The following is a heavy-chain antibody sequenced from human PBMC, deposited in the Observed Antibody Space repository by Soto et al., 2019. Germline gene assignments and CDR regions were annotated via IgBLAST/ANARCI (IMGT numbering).Heavy chain of an antibody. CDR3: ARDRIYGYGMDV. Sequence: GGSLRLSCAASGFTFSDYYMSWIRQAPGKGLEWVSYISSSSSYTNYADSVKGRFTISRDNAKNSLYLQMNSLRAEDTAVYYCARDRIYGYGMDVWGQGTTVTVSS. CDR1: GFTFSDYY. V-gene: IGHV3-11*06. J-gene: IGHJ6*02. CDR2: ISSSSSYT. D-gene: IGHD5-12*01.